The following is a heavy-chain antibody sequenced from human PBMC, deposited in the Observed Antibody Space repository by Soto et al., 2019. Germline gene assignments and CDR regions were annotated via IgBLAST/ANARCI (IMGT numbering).Heavy chain of an antibody. CDR2: ISAYNGNT. CDR3: AREYKRYYDFFHWYYGMDV. Sequence: QVQLVQSGAEVKKPGASVKVSCKASGYTFTSYGISWVRQAPGQGLEWMGWISAYNGNTNYAQKLQGRVTMTTDTSTSTAYMELRSLRSDDTAVYYCAREYKRYYDFFHWYYGMDVWGQGTTVTVSS. V-gene: IGHV1-18*01. D-gene: IGHD3-3*01. J-gene: IGHJ6*02. CDR1: GYTFTSYG.